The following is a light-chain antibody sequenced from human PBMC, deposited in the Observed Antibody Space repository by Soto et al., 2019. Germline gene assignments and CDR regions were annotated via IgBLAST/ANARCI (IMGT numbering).Light chain of an antibody. CDR1: QSISSY. CDR2: AAS. CDR3: HHARFI. Sequence: DMQMAGSPSSFSASVEDRITITCRASQSISSYLNWYQQKPGKAPKLLIYAASTLQSGVPSRVSGSGPRTEFSRSIGSPQPEEFARSMCHHARFIVGAGTKVDIK. J-gene: IGKJ3*01. V-gene: IGKV1-9*01.